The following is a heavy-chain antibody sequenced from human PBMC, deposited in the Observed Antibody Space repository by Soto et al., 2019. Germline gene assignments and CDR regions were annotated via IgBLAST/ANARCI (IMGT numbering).Heavy chain of an antibody. CDR3: ARDKGYYDSWSGYRPYYFDY. J-gene: IGHJ4*02. CDR1: GYTFTSYA. CDR2: INAGNGNT. D-gene: IGHD3-3*01. V-gene: IGHV1-3*01. Sequence: ASVKVSCKASGYTFTSYAMHWVRQAPGQRLEWMGWINAGNGNTKYSQKFQGRVTITRDTSASTAYMELSSLRSDDTAVYYCARDKGYYDSWSGYRPYYFDYWGQGSLVTVYS.